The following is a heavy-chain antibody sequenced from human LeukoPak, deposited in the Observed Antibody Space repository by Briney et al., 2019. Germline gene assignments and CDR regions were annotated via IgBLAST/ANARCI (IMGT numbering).Heavy chain of an antibody. CDR2: ISGSGGST. D-gene: IGHD3-22*01. V-gene: IGHV3-23*01. CDR1: GFTFISYA. Sequence: GGSLRLSCAASGFTFISYAMSWVRQAPGKGLEWVSAISGSGGSTYYADSVKGRFTISRDNSKNTLYLQMNSLRAEDTAVYYCAKGLYYYDSSGYYLWDYWGQGTLVTVSS. J-gene: IGHJ4*02. CDR3: AKGLYYYDSSGYYLWDY.